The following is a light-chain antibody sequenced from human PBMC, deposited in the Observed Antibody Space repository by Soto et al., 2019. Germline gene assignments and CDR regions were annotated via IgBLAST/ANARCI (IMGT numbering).Light chain of an antibody. J-gene: IGKJ1*01. V-gene: IGKV1-5*03. CDR1: QSISSW. CDR2: KAS. Sequence: DIQMTQSPSTLSASVGDRVTITCRASQSISSWLAWYQQKPGKAPNLLIYKASSLESGVPSRFSGSGSGTEFTLTISSLQPEDFAIYYCQQYNSYSPWTFGQGTKVDIK. CDR3: QQYNSYSPWT.